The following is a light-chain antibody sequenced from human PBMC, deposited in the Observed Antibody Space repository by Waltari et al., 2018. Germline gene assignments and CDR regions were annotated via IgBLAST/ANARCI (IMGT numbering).Light chain of an antibody. Sequence: QSALTQPASVSGSPGQSITISCTGTSSDIGRYNYVSWYQHHPGKAPKLLFFDVSNRPSGVSKRFSGSKSGNTASLTISGLQPEDEADYYCNSYTGFNLDVFGPGTRVTVL. J-gene: IGLJ1*01. CDR2: DVS. CDR1: SSDIGRYNY. CDR3: NSYTGFNLDV. V-gene: IGLV2-14*03.